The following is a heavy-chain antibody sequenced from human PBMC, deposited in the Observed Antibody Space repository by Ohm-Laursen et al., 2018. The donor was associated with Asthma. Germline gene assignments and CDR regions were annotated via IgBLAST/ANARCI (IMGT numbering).Heavy chain of an antibody. Sequence: SLRLSCSASGFPFSAYTMTWVRQAPGKGLEWVSYISSSSSTIYYADSVKGRFTISRDNAKNSLYLQMSSLRDEDTAVYYCARDRGGDRSFDYWGQGTLVTVSS. D-gene: IGHD2-21*02. CDR1: GFPFSAYT. CDR2: ISSSSSTI. J-gene: IGHJ4*02. V-gene: IGHV3-48*02. CDR3: ARDRGGDRSFDY.